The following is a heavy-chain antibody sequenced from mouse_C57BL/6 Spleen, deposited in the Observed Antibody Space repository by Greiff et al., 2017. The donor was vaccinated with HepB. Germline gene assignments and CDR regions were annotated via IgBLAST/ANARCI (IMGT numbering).Heavy chain of an antibody. CDR3: ARDDYGNFYYAMDY. CDR1: GFTFSSYA. Sequence: LVESGGGLVKPGGSLKLSCAASGFTFSSYAMSWVRQTPEKRLEWVATISDGGSYTYYPDNVKGRFTISRDNAKNNLYLQMSHLKSEDTAMYYCARDDYGNFYYAMDYWGQGTSVTVSS. J-gene: IGHJ4*01. CDR2: ISDGGSYT. V-gene: IGHV5-4*01. D-gene: IGHD2-1*01.